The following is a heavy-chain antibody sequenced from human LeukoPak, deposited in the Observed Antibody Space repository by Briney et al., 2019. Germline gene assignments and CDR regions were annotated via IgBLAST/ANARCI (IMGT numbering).Heavy chain of an antibody. Sequence: PGGSLRLSCAASGFTFSGHGMHWVRQAPGKGLEWVSAIGGGADYTFYADSVTGRFTISRDNSKNTLYLQMNSLRAEDTAVYYCAKELVSRSSLSFDYWGQGTRVTVSS. CDR1: GFTFSGHG. J-gene: IGHJ4*02. CDR3: AKELVSRSSLSFDY. V-gene: IGHV3-23*01. CDR2: IGGGADYT. D-gene: IGHD2-2*01.